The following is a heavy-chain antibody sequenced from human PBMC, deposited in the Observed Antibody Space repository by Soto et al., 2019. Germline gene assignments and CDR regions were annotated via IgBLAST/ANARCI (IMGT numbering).Heavy chain of an antibody. V-gene: IGHV1-18*01. D-gene: IGHD3-10*01. CDR1: GYTFTSYG. Sequence: QVQLEQSGAEVKKPGASVKVSCKASGYTFTSYGISWVRQAPGQGLEWLGWISAYYGKTNYAQKPQGRVSMTTDTSTSTAYMELRSLRSDDTAVYYCARLTMAQDAFDIGGQGTMVTVSS. J-gene: IGHJ3*02. CDR3: ARLTMAQDAFDI. CDR2: ISAYYGKT.